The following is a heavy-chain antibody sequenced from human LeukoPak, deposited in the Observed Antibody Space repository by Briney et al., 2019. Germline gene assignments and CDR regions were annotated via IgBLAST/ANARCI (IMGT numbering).Heavy chain of an antibody. CDR3: AREPQVYYYDSSGYLDY. D-gene: IGHD3-22*01. CDR2: ISSSGSTI. Sequence: PGGSLRLSCAASGFTFSTYAMSWLRQAPGKGLEWVSYISSSGSTIYYADSVKGRFTISRDNAKNSLYLQMNSLRAEDTAVYYCAREPQVYYYDSSGYLDYWGQGTLVTVSS. J-gene: IGHJ4*02. CDR1: GFTFSTYA. V-gene: IGHV3-11*01.